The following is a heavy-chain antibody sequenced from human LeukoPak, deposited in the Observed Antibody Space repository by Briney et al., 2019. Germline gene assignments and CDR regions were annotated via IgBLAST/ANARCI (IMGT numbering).Heavy chain of an antibody. D-gene: IGHD6-6*01. CDR3: ARESSTSQTNLFDY. V-gene: IGHV4-59*01. Sequence: SETLSLTCTVPGGSISSYYWSWIRQAPGKGLEWIGYIDYSGSTNYNPSLKSRVTISVDTSKNQFSLKLSSVTAADTAIYYCARESSTSQTNLFDYWGQGTLVTVSS. J-gene: IGHJ4*02. CDR1: GGSISSYY. CDR2: IDYSGST.